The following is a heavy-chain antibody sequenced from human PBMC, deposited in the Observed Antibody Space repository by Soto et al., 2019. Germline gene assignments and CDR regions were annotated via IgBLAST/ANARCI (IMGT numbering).Heavy chain of an antibody. Sequence: ASVKVSCKASGYTFTSYGISWVRQAPGQGLEWMGWISAYNGNTNYAQKLQGRVTMTTDTSTSTAYMELRSLRSDDTAVYYCARVFRFLEWLLPGGMDVWGQGTTVTVSS. D-gene: IGHD3-3*01. CDR3: ARVFRFLEWLLPGGMDV. CDR1: GYTFTSYG. J-gene: IGHJ6*02. V-gene: IGHV1-18*04. CDR2: ISAYNGNT.